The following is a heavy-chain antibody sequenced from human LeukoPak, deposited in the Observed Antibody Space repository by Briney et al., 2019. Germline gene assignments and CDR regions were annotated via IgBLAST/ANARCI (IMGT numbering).Heavy chain of an antibody. CDR2: IIPIFGTA. V-gene: IGHV1-69*05. CDR1: GYTFTCYY. Sequence: ASVKVSCKASGYTFTCYYMHWVRQAPGQGLEWMGRIIPIFGTANYAQKFQGRVTITTDESTSTAYMELSSLRSEDTAVYYCARDRDLEMATIWGQGTLVTVSS. D-gene: IGHD5-24*01. CDR3: ARDRDLEMATI. J-gene: IGHJ4*02.